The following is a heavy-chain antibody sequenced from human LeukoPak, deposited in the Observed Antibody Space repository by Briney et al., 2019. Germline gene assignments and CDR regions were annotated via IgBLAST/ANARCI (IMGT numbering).Heavy chain of an antibody. Sequence: SETLSLTRIVSGGSISNYYWSWIRQPAGKGLEWIGRIYTSGTTNYDPSLKSRVTMLVDTSKNQFSLKLSSVTAADTAVYYCARVDLGGRFDPWGQGTLVTVSS. CDR2: IYTSGTT. CDR1: GGSISNYY. J-gene: IGHJ5*02. V-gene: IGHV4-4*07. CDR3: ARVDLGGRFDP. D-gene: IGHD5-12*01.